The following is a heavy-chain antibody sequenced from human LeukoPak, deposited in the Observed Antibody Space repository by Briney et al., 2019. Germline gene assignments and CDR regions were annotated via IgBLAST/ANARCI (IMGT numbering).Heavy chain of an antibody. V-gene: IGHV3-48*01. CDR2: ITLSSSVI. CDR1: GFTFSSFS. J-gene: IGHJ4*02. D-gene: IGHD2-15*01. CDR3: ARGLQPDY. Sequence: GGTLRLSCAASGFTFSSFSMSWVRQSPGKGLEWVSYITLSSSVIYYADSVRGRFTTSRDNAKNSLYLQMNSLRAEDTAVYYCARGLQPDYWGQGTLVTVSS.